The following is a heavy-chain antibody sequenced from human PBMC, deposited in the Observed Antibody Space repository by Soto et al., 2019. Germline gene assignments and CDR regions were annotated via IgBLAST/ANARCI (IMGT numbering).Heavy chain of an antibody. Sequence: ASVKVSCKASGGTFSSYAISWVRQAPGQGLEWMGGIIPIFGTANYAQKFQGRVPITADESTGTAYMELSSLRSEDTAVYYCARGAARPFYYYGMDVWGQGTTVTVSS. CDR2: IIPIFGTA. D-gene: IGHD6-6*01. V-gene: IGHV1-69*13. CDR3: ARGAARPFYYYGMDV. J-gene: IGHJ6*02. CDR1: GGTFSSYA.